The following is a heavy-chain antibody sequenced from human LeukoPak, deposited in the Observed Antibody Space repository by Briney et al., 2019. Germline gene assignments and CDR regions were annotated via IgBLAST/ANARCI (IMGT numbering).Heavy chain of an antibody. Sequence: GGSLRLSCAASGCTFDDYAMHWVRQAPGKGLEWVSLIGWDGGSTYYADSVKGRFTISRDNSKNSLYLQMNSLRAEDTASYYCAKRRRDRWYYYGSGSYYTPYYYYGMDVWGPGTTVTVSS. J-gene: IGHJ6*02. CDR2: IGWDGGST. V-gene: IGHV3-43D*03. D-gene: IGHD3-10*01. CDR3: AKRRRDRWYYYGSGSYYTPYYYYGMDV. CDR1: GCTFDDYA.